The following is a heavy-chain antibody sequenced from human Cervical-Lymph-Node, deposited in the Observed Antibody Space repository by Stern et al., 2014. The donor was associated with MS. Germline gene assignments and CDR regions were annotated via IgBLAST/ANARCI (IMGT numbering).Heavy chain of an antibody. J-gene: IGHJ4*02. CDR1: GFTFSFYD. D-gene: IGHD1-7*01. V-gene: IGHV3-21*01. CDR3: ARRNYLTSEFDY. Sequence: EVQLVESGGGLVKPGGSLRLSCAASGFTFSFYDMNWVRQAPDSVKGRFTISRDNAKNSLYLQMNSLRAEDTAVYYCARRNYLTSEFDYWGQGTLVTVSS.